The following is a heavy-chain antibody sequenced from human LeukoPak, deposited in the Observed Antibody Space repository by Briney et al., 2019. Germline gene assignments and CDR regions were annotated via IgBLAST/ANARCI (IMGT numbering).Heavy chain of an antibody. CDR3: ARAGNYGDYVFDS. J-gene: IGHJ4*02. Sequence: PGGSLRLSCAASGFTFSTYAMNWARQAPGKGLEWVSYISRRGTTIYYADSVKGRFTISRDNAKDSLYLQMNSLRAEDTAVYYCARAGNYGDYVFDSWGQGTLVTVSS. D-gene: IGHD4-17*01. CDR2: ISRRGTTI. CDR1: GFTFSTYA. V-gene: IGHV3-48*03.